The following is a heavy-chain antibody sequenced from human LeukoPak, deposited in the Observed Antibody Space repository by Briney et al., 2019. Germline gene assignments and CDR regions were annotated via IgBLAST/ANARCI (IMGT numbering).Heavy chain of an antibody. D-gene: IGHD3-10*01. J-gene: IGHJ4*02. CDR1: GYTFTSYG. V-gene: IGHV1-18*01. CDR2: ISAYNGNT. Sequence: ASVKVSCKASGYTFTSYGISWVQQAPGQGLEWMGWISAYNGNTNYAQKLQGRVTMTTDTSTSTAYMELRSLRSDDTAVYYCAAMVRGSGYFDYWGQGTLVTVSS. CDR3: AAMVRGSGYFDY.